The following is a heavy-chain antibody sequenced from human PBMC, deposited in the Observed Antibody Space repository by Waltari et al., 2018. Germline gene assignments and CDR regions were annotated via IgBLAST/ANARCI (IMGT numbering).Heavy chain of an antibody. Sequence: QVQLQESGPGLVKPSQTLSLTCTVSGGSISSGSYYWSWIRQPAGKGLEWIGYIYTSGSTNYNPSLKSRVTISVDTSKNQFSLKLSSVTAADTAGYYCARVRDRGYCSGGSCYADAFDIWGQGTMVIVSS. V-gene: IGHV4-61*09. CDR1: GGSISSGSYY. J-gene: IGHJ3*02. CDR2: IYTSGST. CDR3: ARVRDRGYCSGGSCYADAFDI. D-gene: IGHD2-15*01.